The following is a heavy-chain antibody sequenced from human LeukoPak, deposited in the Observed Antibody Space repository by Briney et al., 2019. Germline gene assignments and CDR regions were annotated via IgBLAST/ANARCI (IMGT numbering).Heavy chain of an antibody. V-gene: IGHV3-30*03. J-gene: IGHJ3*02. D-gene: IGHD3-22*01. Sequence: GGSLRLSCAASGFTFSSYGMHWVRQAPGKGLEWVAVISYDGSNKYCADSVKGRFTISRDNAKNTLYLQMNSLRAEDTAVYYCASALTYYYDSSGRGAFDIWGQGTMVTVSS. CDR3: ASALTYYYDSSGRGAFDI. CDR1: GFTFSSYG. CDR2: ISYDGSNK.